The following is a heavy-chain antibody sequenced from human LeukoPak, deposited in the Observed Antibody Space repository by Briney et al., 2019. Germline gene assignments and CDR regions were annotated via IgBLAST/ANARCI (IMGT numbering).Heavy chain of an antibody. CDR1: GGSISSGSYY. CDR2: IYTSGST. D-gene: IGHD6-13*01. Sequence: SETLSLTCTVSGGSISSGSYYWSWIRQPAGKGLEWIGRIYTSGSTSYNPSLKSRVTILVDTSKNQFSLKLSSVTAADTAVYYCARSSWYDIIDYWGQGTLVTVSS. J-gene: IGHJ4*02. CDR3: ARSSWYDIIDY. V-gene: IGHV4-61*02.